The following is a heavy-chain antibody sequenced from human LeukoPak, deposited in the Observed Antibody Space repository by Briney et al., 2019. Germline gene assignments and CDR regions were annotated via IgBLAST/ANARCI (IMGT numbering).Heavy chain of an antibody. CDR3: AKDEGSGSQPGAFGI. D-gene: IGHD1-26*01. Sequence: PGGSLRLSCAASGFTFDDYAMHWVRQAPGKGLEWVSGISWNSGSIGYADSVKGRFTISRDNAKNSLYLQMNSLRAEDMALYYCAKDEGSGSQPGAFGIWGQGTLVTVSS. CDR1: GFTFDDYA. CDR2: ISWNSGSI. J-gene: IGHJ3*02. V-gene: IGHV3-9*03.